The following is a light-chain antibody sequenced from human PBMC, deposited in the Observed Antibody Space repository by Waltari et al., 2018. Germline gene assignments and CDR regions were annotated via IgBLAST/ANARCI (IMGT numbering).Light chain of an antibody. J-gene: IGKJ2*01. Sequence: TQXPXXLTLSXXXXAXXXCKSXXRLLSVPGNKRYLAWYQHKPGQPPKLLIYWASNREPGVPDRFSGSGSGTDFTLTITSLQAEDAAVYFCQQYYSTPSTFGQGTKLEIK. CDR3: QQYYSTPST. CDR1: XRLLSVPGNKRY. CDR2: WAS. V-gene: IGKV4-1*01.